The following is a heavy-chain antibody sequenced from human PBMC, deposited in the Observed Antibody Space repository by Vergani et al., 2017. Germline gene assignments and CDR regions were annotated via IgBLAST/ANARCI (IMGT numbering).Heavy chain of an antibody. CDR1: GGSVSSGSYY. V-gene: IGHV4-61*10. J-gene: IGHJ5*02. CDR3: AREQVPAADEPGWFDP. CDR2: IYYSGST. Sequence: QVQLQESGPGLVKPSETLSLTCTVSGGSVSSGSYYWSWIRQPAGKGLEWIGYIYYSGSTNYNPSLKSRVTISVDTSKNQFSLKLSSVTAADTAVYYCAREQVPAADEPGWFDPWGQGTLVTVSS. D-gene: IGHD2-2*01.